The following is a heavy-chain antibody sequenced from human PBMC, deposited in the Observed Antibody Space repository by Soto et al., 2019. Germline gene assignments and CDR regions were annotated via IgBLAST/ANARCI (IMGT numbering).Heavy chain of an antibody. CDR3: ARARLDTPALDY. CDR1: GFTFSIYA. CDR2: ISYDGSNK. D-gene: IGHD2-2*01. Sequence: QVQLVESGGGVVQPGRSLRLSCAASGFTFSIYAMHWVRQAPGKGLEWVAVISYDGSNKYNADSVKGRFTISGDNSKNTRYLQMNGLRAEDTAVYYCARARLDTPALDYWGQGTLVTVSS. V-gene: IGHV3-30-3*01. J-gene: IGHJ4*02.